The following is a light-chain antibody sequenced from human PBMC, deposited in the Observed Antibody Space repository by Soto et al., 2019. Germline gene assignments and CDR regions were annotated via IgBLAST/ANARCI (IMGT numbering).Light chain of an antibody. CDR1: QSVTSSS. CDR2: GAS. Sequence: ESVLTQSPGTLSLSPGERATLSCRGSQSVTSSSLAWYQQKPGQAPRLLIHGASSRASGIPDRFSGSASGTDFTLTISRLEPEDFAVYYCQHYDNSPSYTFGQGTKLEIK. J-gene: IGKJ2*01. V-gene: IGKV3-20*01. CDR3: QHYDNSPSYT.